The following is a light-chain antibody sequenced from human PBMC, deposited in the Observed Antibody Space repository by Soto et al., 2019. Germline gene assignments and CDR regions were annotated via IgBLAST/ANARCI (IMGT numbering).Light chain of an antibody. CDR3: CSYAGSSTYVV. CDR1: SSDVGSYNL. V-gene: IGLV2-23*01. J-gene: IGLJ2*01. Sequence: QSALTQHASVSGSPGQSITISCTGTSSDVGSYNLVSWYQQHPGKAPKLMIYECSKRPSGVSNRFSGSKSGNTASLTSSGLQAEDEADYYCCSYAGSSTYVVFGGGTKLTVL. CDR2: ECS.